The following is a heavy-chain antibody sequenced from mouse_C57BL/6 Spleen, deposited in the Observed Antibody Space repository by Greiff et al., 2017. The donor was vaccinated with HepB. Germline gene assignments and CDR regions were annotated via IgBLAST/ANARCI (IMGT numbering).Heavy chain of an antibody. CDR3: AREGTVVALDY. CDR1: GYTFTSYW. Sequence: QVQLKQPGAELVKPGASVKLSCKASGYTFTSYWMHWVKQRPGQGLEWIGMIHPNSGSTNYNEKFKSKATLTVDKSSSTAYMQLSSLTSEDSAVYYCAREGTVVALDYWGQGTTLTVSS. D-gene: IGHD1-1*01. J-gene: IGHJ2*01. V-gene: IGHV1-64*01. CDR2: IHPNSGST.